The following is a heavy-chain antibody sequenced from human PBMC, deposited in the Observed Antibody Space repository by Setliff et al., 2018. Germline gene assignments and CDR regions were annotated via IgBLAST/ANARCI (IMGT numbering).Heavy chain of an antibody. V-gene: IGHV1-46*01. Sequence: ASVKVSCKASGYTFTSHYMHWVRQAPGLGLEWMGTINPSSGRTSYAQKFQGRVTMTRDTSTSTVYMDMSSLRSEDTAVYYCARVRVDNSPDFDYWGQGTLVTVSS. D-gene: IGHD2-21*01. J-gene: IGHJ4*02. CDR1: GYTFTSHY. CDR3: ARVRVDNSPDFDY. CDR2: INPSSGRT.